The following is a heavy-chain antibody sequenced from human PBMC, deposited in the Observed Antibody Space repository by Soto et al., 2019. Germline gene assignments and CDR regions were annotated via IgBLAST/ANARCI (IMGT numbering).Heavy chain of an antibody. CDR3: AREGTDYGDYDY. CDR2: INPSGGST. Sequence: QVQLVQSGAEVKKPGASVKISCKASAYPFTSFYIHWVRQAPGQGLEWMGMINPSGGSTTYAQKFQGSVTLTRDTSTNTVYMELTGLKYDDTAMSFCAREGTDYGDYDYWGQGTLVTVSS. J-gene: IGHJ4*02. D-gene: IGHD4-17*01. V-gene: IGHV1-46*01. CDR1: AYPFTSFY.